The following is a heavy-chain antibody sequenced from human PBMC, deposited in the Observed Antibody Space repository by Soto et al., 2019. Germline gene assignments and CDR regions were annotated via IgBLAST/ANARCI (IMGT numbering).Heavy chain of an antibody. D-gene: IGHD2-15*01. V-gene: IGHV1-8*01. CDR2: MNPNSGNT. CDR3: ARVTHGGPGFDY. J-gene: IGHJ4*02. Sequence: ASVKVSCKASGYTFTSYDINWVRQATGQGLEWMGWMNPNSGNTGYAQKFQGRVTMTRNTSISTAYMELSSLRSEDTAVYYCARVTHGGPGFDYWGQGTLVTVSS. CDR1: GYTFTSYD.